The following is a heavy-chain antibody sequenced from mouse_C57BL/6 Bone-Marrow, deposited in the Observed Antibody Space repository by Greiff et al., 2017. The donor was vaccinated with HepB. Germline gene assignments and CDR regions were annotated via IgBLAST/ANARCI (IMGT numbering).Heavy chain of an antibody. CDR3: ARCYDTMDY. CDR1: GYTFTSYG. CDR2: IYPRSGNT. V-gene: IGHV1-81*01. Sequence: VQLQQSGAELARPGASVKLSCKASGYTFTSYGISWVKQRTGQGLEWIGEIYPRSGNTYYNEKFKGKATLTADKSSSTAYMELRSLTSEDSAVYFCARCYDTMDYWGQGPSVTVAS. J-gene: IGHJ4*01. D-gene: IGHD2-3*01.